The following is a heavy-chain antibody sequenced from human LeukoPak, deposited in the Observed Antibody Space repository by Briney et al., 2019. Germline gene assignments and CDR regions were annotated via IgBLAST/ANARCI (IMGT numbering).Heavy chain of an antibody. V-gene: IGHV5-51*01. Sequence: GESLQISCKGSGYNFTSYWIVWVRQMPGKGLAWRGIIYPGDSDTIYSPSFQGQVTISADKSISTAYLQWSSLKASDTAMYYCARRSSTASRYFDFWGQGALVTVSS. CDR2: IYPGDSDT. J-gene: IGHJ4*02. CDR1: GYNFTSYW. D-gene: IGHD2/OR15-2a*01. CDR3: ARRSSTASRYFDF.